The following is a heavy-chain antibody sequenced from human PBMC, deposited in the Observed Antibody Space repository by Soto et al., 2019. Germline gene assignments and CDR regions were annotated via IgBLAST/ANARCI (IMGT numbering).Heavy chain of an antibody. CDR3: GRTLPNWFDP. V-gene: IGHV4-30-2*01. Sequence: SETLSLTCAVSGGSISSGGYSWSWIRQPPGKGLEWIGYIYHSGSTYYNPSLKSRVTISVDRSKNQFSLKLSSVTAADTAVYYCGRTLPNWFDPWGQGTLVTVSS. J-gene: IGHJ5*02. CDR1: GGSISSGGYS. CDR2: IYHSGST.